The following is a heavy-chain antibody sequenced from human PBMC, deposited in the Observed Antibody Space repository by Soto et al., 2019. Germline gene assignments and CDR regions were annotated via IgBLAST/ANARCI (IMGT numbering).Heavy chain of an antibody. CDR3: ARGPLSGVATIWDYANWFDP. CDR2: INADKGDT. CDR1: GYSFNDFA. Sequence: QAQLVQSGAEVKKPGASVKVSCKASGYSFNDFAMHWVRLASGQRLEWMGWINADKGDTKYSPKFQGRVTITRDTSATTVYMELRSLRSEDTAVYYCARGPLSGVATIWDYANWFDPWGQGSLVTVST. D-gene: IGHD5-12*01. J-gene: IGHJ5*02. V-gene: IGHV1-3*01.